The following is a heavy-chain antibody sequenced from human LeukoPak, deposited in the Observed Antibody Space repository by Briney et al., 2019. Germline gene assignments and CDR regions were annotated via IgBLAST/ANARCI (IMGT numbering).Heavy chain of an antibody. J-gene: IGHJ4*02. Sequence: ASVKVSCKASGYTFTSYDINWVRQATGQGLEWMGWMNPNSGNTGYAQKFQGRVTITRDTSITTAYMELSSLRSEDTAVYYCARLHDYGDRNFDYWGQGTLVTVSS. CDR2: MNPNSGNT. V-gene: IGHV1-8*01. CDR1: GYTFTSYD. D-gene: IGHD4-17*01. CDR3: ARLHDYGDRNFDY.